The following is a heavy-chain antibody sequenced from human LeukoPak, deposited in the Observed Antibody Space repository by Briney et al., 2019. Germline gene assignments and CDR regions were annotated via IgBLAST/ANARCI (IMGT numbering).Heavy chain of an antibody. D-gene: IGHD3-22*01. Sequence: GASVKVSCKASGGTFSSYAISWVRQAPGQGLEWMGGIIPIFGTANYAQKFQGRVTITADKSTSTAYMELSSLRSGDTAVYYCARGSTYYYDSSGYSYSFWGQGTLVTVSS. V-gene: IGHV1-69*06. CDR2: IIPIFGTA. CDR3: ARGSTYYYDSSGYSYSF. CDR1: GGTFSSYA. J-gene: IGHJ4*02.